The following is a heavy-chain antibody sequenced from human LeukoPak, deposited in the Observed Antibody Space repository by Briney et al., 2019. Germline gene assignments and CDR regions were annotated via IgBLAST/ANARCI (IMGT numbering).Heavy chain of an antibody. V-gene: IGHV3-53*01. CDR1: GFTFSSSY. Sequence: GGSLRLSCAASGFTFSSSYISCVRQTPGKGLEWVSVIYSGGSTYYADSVKGRFTISRDNSKNTLYLQMNSLRAEDTAVYYCARASPSTAVAGVYDYWGQGTLVTVSS. J-gene: IGHJ4*02. CDR3: ARASPSTAVAGVYDY. D-gene: IGHD6-19*01. CDR2: IYSGGST.